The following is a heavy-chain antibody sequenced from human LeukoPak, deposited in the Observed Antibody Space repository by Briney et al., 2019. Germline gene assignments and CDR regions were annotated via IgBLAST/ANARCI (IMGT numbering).Heavy chain of an antibody. V-gene: IGHV3-48*04. CDR2: ISSRSSTI. Sequence: GGPLTLSCALSGYTFYNYDVSWLRHSTGEGLEWVSYISSRSSTIHYGLCEKGRFHIPRENAKNSVYLKINTLRADDTAVYYCARDGGGSPYYYDMDVWGKGTTVTVSS. D-gene: IGHD1-26*01. CDR3: ARDGGGSPYYYDMDV. J-gene: IGHJ6*03. CDR1: GYTFYNYD.